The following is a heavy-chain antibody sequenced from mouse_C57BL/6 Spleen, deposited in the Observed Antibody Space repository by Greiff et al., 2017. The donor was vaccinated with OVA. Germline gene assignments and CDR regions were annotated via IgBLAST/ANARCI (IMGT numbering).Heavy chain of an antibody. D-gene: IGHD2-4*01. Sequence: EVKLEESGGGLVQPGGSMKLSCVASGFTFSNYWMNWVRQSPEKGLEWVAQISLKSDNYATHYAESVKGRFTISRDDSKSSVYLQMNNLRAEDTGIYCCTVLYDYDDAMDYWGQGTSVTVSS. CDR3: TVLYDYDDAMDY. CDR1: GFTFSNYW. J-gene: IGHJ4*01. CDR2: ISLKSDNYAT. V-gene: IGHV6-3*01.